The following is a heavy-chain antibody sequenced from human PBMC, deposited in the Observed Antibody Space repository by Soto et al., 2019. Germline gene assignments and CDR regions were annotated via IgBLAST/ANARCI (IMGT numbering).Heavy chain of an antibody. V-gene: IGHV1-18*01. CDR3: ARDFQRSGGTYYFDY. J-gene: IGHJ4*02. D-gene: IGHD2-8*02. CDR2: ISPYNGNT. Sequence: QVQLVQSGAEVKKPGASVKVSCKASGYTFTNYGVSWVRQAPGQGLEWMAWISPYNGNTNYAQKFQGRVTVTTDTFTSTAVMEVRSLRSDDTAVYYCARDFQRSGGTYYFDYWGPGTLVTVSS. CDR1: GYTFTNYG.